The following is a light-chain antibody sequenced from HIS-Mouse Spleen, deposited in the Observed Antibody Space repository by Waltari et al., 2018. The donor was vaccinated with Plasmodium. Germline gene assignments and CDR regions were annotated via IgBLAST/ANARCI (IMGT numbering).Light chain of an antibody. CDR2: DVS. CDR1: SSDVGGYNY. V-gene: IGLV2-8*01. Sequence: QSALTPPPSASGSPGQSVTISCTGTSSDVGGYNYVSLYQQHPGKAPKLMIYDVSKRPSGVPDRFSGSKSGNTASLTVSGLQAEDEADYYCSSYAGSNKVFGGGTKLTVL. J-gene: IGLJ2*01. CDR3: SSYAGSNKV.